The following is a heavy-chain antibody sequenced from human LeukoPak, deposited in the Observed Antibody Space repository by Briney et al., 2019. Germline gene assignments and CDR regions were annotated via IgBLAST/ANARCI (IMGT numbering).Heavy chain of an antibody. J-gene: IGHJ6*03. Sequence: SETLSLTCTVSGGSISSSSYYWGWLRQPPGKGLEWIGSIYYSGSTYYNPSLKSRVTISVDTSKNQFSLKLSSVTAADTAVYYCARNIAVAGRGDYMDVWGRGTTVTISS. CDR2: IYYSGST. V-gene: IGHV4-39*01. CDR1: GGSISSSSYY. D-gene: IGHD6-19*01. CDR3: ARNIAVAGRGDYMDV.